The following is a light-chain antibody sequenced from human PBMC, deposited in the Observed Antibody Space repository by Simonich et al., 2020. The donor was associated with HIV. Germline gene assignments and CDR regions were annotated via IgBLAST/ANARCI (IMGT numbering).Light chain of an antibody. CDR2: WAS. J-gene: IGKJ3*01. CDR3: QQYYSTPFT. Sequence: DIVMTQSRDSLAVSLGERATINCKSSQSVLYSSNNKNYLAGYQQKPGHPPKLLIYWASTRESGVPDRFSGSGSGTDFTLTISSLQAEDVAVYYCQQYYSTPFTFGPGTKVDFK. V-gene: IGKV4-1*01. CDR1: QSVLYSSNNKNY.